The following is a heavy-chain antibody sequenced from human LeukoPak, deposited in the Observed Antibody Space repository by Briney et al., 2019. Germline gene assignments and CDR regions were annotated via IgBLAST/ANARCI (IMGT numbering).Heavy chain of an antibody. CDR2: IYYSGST. D-gene: IGHD2-8*01. Sequence: SETLSLTCTVSGGSISSSSYYWGWIRQPPGKGLEWIGSIYYSGSTYYNPSLKSRVTISVDTSKNQFSLRLSSVTAADTAVYYCASDRGRVNRWSMDVWGQGTTVTVSS. J-gene: IGHJ6*02. V-gene: IGHV4-39*01. CDR1: GGSISSSSYY. CDR3: ASDRGRVNRWSMDV.